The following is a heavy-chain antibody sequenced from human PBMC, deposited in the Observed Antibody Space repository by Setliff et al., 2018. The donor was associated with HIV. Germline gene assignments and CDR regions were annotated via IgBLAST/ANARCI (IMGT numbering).Heavy chain of an antibody. CDR1: RRTFSEDA. V-gene: IGHV1-69*13. J-gene: IGHJ4*02. Sequence: SVKVSCKTSRRTFSEDAINWVRQAPGQGLEWMGGIIPIFGTANYAQKFQGRVTITADESTSTAYMELSSLRSEDTAVYYCARVALVGYCGGDCPYYFDYWGQGTLVTVSS. CDR2: IIPIFGTA. D-gene: IGHD2-21*01. CDR3: ARVALVGYCGGDCPYYFDY.